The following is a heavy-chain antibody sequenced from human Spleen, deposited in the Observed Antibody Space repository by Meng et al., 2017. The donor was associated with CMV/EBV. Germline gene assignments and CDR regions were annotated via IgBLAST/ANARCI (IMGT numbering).Heavy chain of an antibody. D-gene: IGHD3-16*01. CDR3: AKDYVAPSNAFDI. Sequence: GGSLRLSCVASGFTFSSYEMNWVRQAPGKGLEWVSVIYSGGSTYYADSVKGRFTISRDNSKNTLYLQMNSLRAEDTAVYYCAKDYVAPSNAFDIWGQGTMVTVSS. CDR2: IYSGGST. CDR1: GFTFSSYE. J-gene: IGHJ3*02. V-gene: IGHV3-23*03.